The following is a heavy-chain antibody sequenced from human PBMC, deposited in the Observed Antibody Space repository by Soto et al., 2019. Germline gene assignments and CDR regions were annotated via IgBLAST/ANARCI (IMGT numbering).Heavy chain of an antibody. V-gene: IGHV4-4*02. CDR3: AREVYSNSLYYYYYYMDV. CDR1: SGSISSSNW. Sequence: PSETLSLTCAVSSGSISSSNWWSWVRQPPGKGLEWIGDIYYSGSTNYNPSLKSRVTISVDTSKNQFSLKLSSVTAADTAVYYCAREVYSNSLYYYYYYMDVWGKGTTVTVSS. D-gene: IGHD4-4*01. CDR2: IYYSGST. J-gene: IGHJ6*03.